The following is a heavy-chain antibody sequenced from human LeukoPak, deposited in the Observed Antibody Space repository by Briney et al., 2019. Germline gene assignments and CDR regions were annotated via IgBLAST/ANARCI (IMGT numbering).Heavy chain of an antibody. CDR1: GFTFSSYE. Sequence: PGGSLRLSCAASGFTFSSYEMNWVRQAPGKGLEWVSYISTSASTIYYADSVKGRFTISRDNAKNSLYLQMNSLRAEDTAVYYCARERGCYDNRLDYWGQGTLVTVSS. J-gene: IGHJ4*02. CDR3: ARERGCYDNRLDY. CDR2: ISTSASTI. D-gene: IGHD3-22*01. V-gene: IGHV3-48*03.